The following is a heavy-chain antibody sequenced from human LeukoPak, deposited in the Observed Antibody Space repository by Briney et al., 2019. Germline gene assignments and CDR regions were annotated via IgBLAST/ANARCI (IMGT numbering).Heavy chain of an antibody. CDR2: ILPILGVT. Sequence: ASVKVSCKASGGTFSSDAVAWVRQAPGQGLEWVGRILPILGVTKYAEKFQGRLKMTADTSTNTAYMDLNSLTSDDTAVYFCARVPGRAVAGRAGWFDIWGQGTPVTVSS. CDR3: ARVPGRAVAGRAGWFDI. V-gene: IGHV1-69*04. D-gene: IGHD6-19*01. CDR1: GGTFSSDA. J-gene: IGHJ5*01.